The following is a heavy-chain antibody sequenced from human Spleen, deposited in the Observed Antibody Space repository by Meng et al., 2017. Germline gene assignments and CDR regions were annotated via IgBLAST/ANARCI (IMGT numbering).Heavy chain of an antibody. CDR1: GFTFSSYS. J-gene: IGHJ5*02. CDR2: ISSSSSYI. Sequence: GPSVESGVGLVKPGGSLRLSCAASGFTFSSYSMNWVRQAPGKGLEWVSSISSSSSYIYYADSVKGRFTISRDNSKNTLYLQMNSLRAEDTAVYYCAKDQDSSGGNWFDPWGQGTLVTVSS. D-gene: IGHD6-19*01. CDR3: AKDQDSSGGNWFDP. V-gene: IGHV3-21*04.